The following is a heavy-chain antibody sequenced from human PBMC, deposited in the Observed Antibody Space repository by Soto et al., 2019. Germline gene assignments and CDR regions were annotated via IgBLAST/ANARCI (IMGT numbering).Heavy chain of an antibody. CDR1: TFSLSTSGVG. CDR3: ARLVAAVITDYFAS. Sequence: QITLKESGPTLVKPTQTLTLTCTFSTFSLSTSGVGVGWIRQPPGKALEWLTFIYWDDDKRYSPSLKSRLTITKDTSKNQVVLTLTNMDPVDTATYYCARLVAAVITDYFASWGQGTLVTVSS. D-gene: IGHD3-10*01. CDR2: IYWDDDK. J-gene: IGHJ4*02. V-gene: IGHV2-5*02.